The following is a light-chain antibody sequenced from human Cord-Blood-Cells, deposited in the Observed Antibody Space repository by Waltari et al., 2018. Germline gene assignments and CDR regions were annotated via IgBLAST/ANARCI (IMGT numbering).Light chain of an antibody. CDR3: CSYAGSSTFVV. Sequence: QSALTQTPSLSGSPGQSLTISCTGTSSDVGSSYLVSWYQQHPGKAPKLMIYEGSKRPSGVSNRFAGSKSGNTASLTISGLQAEDEADYYCCSYAGSSTFVVFGGGTKLTVL. CDR2: EGS. J-gene: IGLJ2*01. CDR1: SSDVGSSYL. V-gene: IGLV2-23*03.